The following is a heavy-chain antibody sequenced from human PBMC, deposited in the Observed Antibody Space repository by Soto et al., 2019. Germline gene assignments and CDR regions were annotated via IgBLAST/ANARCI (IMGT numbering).Heavy chain of an antibody. V-gene: IGHV3-33*01. CDR1: GFTFSTYG. D-gene: IGHD3-3*01. CDR2: IWYDGSNK. J-gene: IGHJ3*02. Sequence: QVQLVESGGGVVQPGRSLRLTCAASGFTFSTYGMHWVRQAPGKGLEWVAVIWYDGSNKYYADSVKGRFTISRDNSKNTLYLQMNSRRAEDTAVYYCAREAYYDFWSGSLVSGAFDIWGQGTMVTVSS. CDR3: AREAYYDFWSGSLVSGAFDI.